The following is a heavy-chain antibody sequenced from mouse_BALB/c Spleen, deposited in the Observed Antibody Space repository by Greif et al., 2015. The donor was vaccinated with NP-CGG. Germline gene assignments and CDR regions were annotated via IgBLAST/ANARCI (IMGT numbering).Heavy chain of an antibody. Sequence: QVQLQQSGAELVKPGASVKISCKATGYTFSSYWIEWVKQRPGHGLEWIGEILPGSDSTNYNEKFKGKATFTADTSSNTAYMQLSSLTSEDSAVYYCARTGGLRRGFAYWGQGTLVTVSA. CDR2: ILPGSDST. CDR3: ARTGGLRRGFAY. D-gene: IGHD2-4*01. J-gene: IGHJ3*01. V-gene: IGHV1-9*01. CDR1: GYTFSSYW.